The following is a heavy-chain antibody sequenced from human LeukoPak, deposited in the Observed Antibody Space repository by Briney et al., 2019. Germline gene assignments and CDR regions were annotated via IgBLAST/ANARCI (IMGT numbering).Heavy chain of an antibody. D-gene: IGHD3-3*01. CDR1: GYSFTSYW. CDR3: ARQNANYDFWSGPGAFDI. V-gene: IGHV5-51*01. Sequence: GESLKISCKGSGYSFTSYWIGWVRQMPGKGLEWMGIIYPGDSDTRYSPSFQGQVTISADKSISTAYLQWSSLKASDTAMYYCARQNANYDFWSGPGAFDIWGQGTMVTVSS. CDR2: IYPGDSDT. J-gene: IGHJ3*02.